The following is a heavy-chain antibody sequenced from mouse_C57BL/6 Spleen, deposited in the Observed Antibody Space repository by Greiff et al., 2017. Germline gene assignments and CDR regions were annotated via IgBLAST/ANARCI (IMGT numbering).Heavy chain of an antibody. V-gene: IGHV3-6*01. CDR1: GYSITSGYY. CDR2: LSYDGSN. J-gene: IGHJ1*03. D-gene: IGHD1-1*01. CDR3: ARSTVDWYFDV. Sequence: EVKLMESGPGLVKPSQSLSLTCSVTGYSITSGYYWNWIRQFPGNKLEWVGYLSYDGSNNYNPSLKNRISITRDTSKNQLFLKLDSVTTEDTATYYCARSTVDWYFDVWGTGTTVTVSS.